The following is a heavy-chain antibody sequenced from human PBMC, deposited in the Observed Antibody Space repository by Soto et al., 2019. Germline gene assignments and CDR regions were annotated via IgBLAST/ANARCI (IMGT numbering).Heavy chain of an antibody. Sequence: QGQLVESGGGVVHPGRSLRLSCAASAFTLSSHGMHWVRQAPGNGLEWVAVISYDGSNKYYADSVRGRFTISRDNSKNTRYLQMNSLRREDTAIYYCARGAEYQLLDRDYFYGMDVWGQGTTVSVSS. V-gene: IGHV3-30*03. CDR1: AFTLSSHG. J-gene: IGHJ6*02. CDR3: ARGAEYQLLDRDYFYGMDV. CDR2: ISYDGSNK.